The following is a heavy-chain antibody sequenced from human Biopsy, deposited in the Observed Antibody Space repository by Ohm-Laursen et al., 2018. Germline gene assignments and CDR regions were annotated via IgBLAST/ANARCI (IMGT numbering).Heavy chain of an antibody. CDR1: GGSISRSSYY. V-gene: IGHV4-39*01. CDR2: IYYSGSP. J-gene: IGHJ5*02. D-gene: IGHD2-2*01. Sequence: GTLSLTCTVTGGSISRSSYYWDWIRQPPGKGLEWIGSIYYSGSPYYNPSLKSRVTISADKSKNQFSLKLTSVTAAATAIYYCARRPYTRDNWFDPWGQGTLVTVSS. CDR3: ARRPYTRDNWFDP.